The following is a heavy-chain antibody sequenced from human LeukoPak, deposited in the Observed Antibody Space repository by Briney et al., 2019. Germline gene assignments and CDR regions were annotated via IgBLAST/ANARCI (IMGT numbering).Heavy chain of an antibody. Sequence: GGSLRLSCAASGFTFSSYAMHWVRQAPGKGLEWVAVISYDGSNKYYADSVNGRFTISRDNSKNTLYLQMNSLRAEDTAVYYCARRVADKDFDYWGQGTLVTVSS. J-gene: IGHJ4*02. CDR2: ISYDGSNK. CDR1: GFTFSSYA. V-gene: IGHV3-30*01. CDR3: ARRVADKDFDY.